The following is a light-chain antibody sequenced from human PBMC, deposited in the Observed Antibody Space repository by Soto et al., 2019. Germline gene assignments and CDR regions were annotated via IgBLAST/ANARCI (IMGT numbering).Light chain of an antibody. V-gene: IGKV3-15*01. Sequence: EIVMTQSPATLSVSPGDRATLSCRASQSVSSNLAWYQQKPGQTPRLLIYGASTRATGIPVKFSGSGSGTEFTLNISSLQSEDFAVYYCQQYNNWPWTFGQGTKVEIK. J-gene: IGKJ1*01. CDR2: GAS. CDR3: QQYNNWPWT. CDR1: QSVSSN.